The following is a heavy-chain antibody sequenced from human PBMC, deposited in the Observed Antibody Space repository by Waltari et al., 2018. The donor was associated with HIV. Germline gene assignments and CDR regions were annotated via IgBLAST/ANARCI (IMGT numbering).Heavy chain of an antibody. D-gene: IGHD6-13*01. CDR1: GESFSHYY. CDR2: IDHRGRT. J-gene: IGHJ4*02. CDR3: ARPVDCTSTTCTGPFDY. V-gene: IGHV4-34*01. Sequence: QVQLHQWGAGLLKPSETLSLTCAVYGESFSHYYWSWIRQPPGKGLEWIGAIDHRGRTKFNTSLKSRVTMSADKSKNQVSLKLSSVTAADTAVYFCARPVDCTSTTCTGPFDYWGQGNLVTVST.